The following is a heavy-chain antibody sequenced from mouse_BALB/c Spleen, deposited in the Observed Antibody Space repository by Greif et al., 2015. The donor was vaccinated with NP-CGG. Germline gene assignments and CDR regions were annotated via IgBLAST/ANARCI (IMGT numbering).Heavy chain of an antibody. CDR3: TRSEGNYYFDY. V-gene: IGHV1-69*02. CDR2: IYPSDSYT. CDR1: GYTFTSYW. J-gene: IGHJ2*01. D-gene: IGHD2-1*01. Sequence: VQLQESGAELVRPGASVKLSCKASGYTFTSYWINWVKQRPGQGLEWIGNIYPSDSYTNYNQKFKDKATLTVDKSSSTAYMQLSSPTSEDSAVYYCTRSEGNYYFDYWGQGTTLTVPS.